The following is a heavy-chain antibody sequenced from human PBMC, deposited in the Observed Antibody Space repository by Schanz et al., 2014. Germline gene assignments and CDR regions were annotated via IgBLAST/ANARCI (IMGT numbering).Heavy chain of an antibody. J-gene: IGHJ6*02. CDR2: ISYDGSNK. D-gene: IGHD6-13*01. CDR1: GFTLSSYA. V-gene: IGHV3-30-3*01. CDR3: ARVRRRIATPSTPSFRNYYYYAMDV. Sequence: QVQLVESGGGVVQFGRSLRLSCVASGFTLSSYAMHWVRQAPGKGLEWVAVISYDGSNKYYADSVKGRFTISRDNSKNTLYLQMNSLRAEDTSVYFCARVRRRIATPSTPSFRNYYYYAMDVWGQGTTVTVSS.